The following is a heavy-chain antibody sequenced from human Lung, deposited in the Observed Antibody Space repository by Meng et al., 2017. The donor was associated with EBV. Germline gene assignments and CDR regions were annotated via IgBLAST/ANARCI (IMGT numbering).Heavy chain of an antibody. Sequence: QGLLGESGPELNKTGASVTGSCEASGYTLTSYAMHWVRQAPGQRLEWMGWINAGNGNTKYSQRFQGRVTITRDTSASTAYMELSSLRSEDTTVYYCARAGYDSSGYYPQPFDYWGQGTLVTVSS. D-gene: IGHD3-22*01. CDR1: GYTLTSYA. V-gene: IGHV1-3*01. J-gene: IGHJ4*02. CDR3: ARAGYDSSGYYPQPFDY. CDR2: INAGNGNT.